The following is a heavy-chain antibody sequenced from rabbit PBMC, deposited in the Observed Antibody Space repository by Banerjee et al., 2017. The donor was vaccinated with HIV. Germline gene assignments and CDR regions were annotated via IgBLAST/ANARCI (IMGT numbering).Heavy chain of an antibody. V-gene: IGHV1S45*01. CDR1: GFDFSSYG. CDR2: INTNSGNT. Sequence: QQQLEESGGGLVQPGGSLKLSCKASGFDFSSYGVSWVRQAPGKGLEWIACINTNSGNTVCASWAKGRFTISRTSSTTVTLQMSSLTAADSATYLCARDLAGVIGWNFNLWGQGTLVTVS. CDR3: ARDLAGVIGWNFNL. J-gene: IGHJ4*01. D-gene: IGHD4-1*01.